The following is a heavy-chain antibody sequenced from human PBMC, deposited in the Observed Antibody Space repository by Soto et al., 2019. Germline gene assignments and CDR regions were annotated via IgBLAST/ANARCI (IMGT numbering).Heavy chain of an antibody. Sequence: PSETLSLTCTVSGDSISAYSWSWVRQPPGKGLEWIGYIYYSGSTNYNPSLKSRVTISVDTSKNQFSLKLSSVTAADTAVYYCARAKAPLYSSSWYWFEPWGQGTLVTVS. CDR2: IYYSGST. CDR1: GDSISAYS. CDR3: ARAKAPLYSSSWYWFEP. V-gene: IGHV4-59*08. J-gene: IGHJ5*02. D-gene: IGHD6-13*01.